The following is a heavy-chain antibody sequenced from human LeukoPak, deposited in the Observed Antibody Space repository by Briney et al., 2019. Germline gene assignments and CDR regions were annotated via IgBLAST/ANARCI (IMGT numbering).Heavy chain of an antibody. J-gene: IGHJ6*03. Sequence: GGSLRLSCAASGFIFSSYWMSWVRQAPGKGLEWVANIKQDGSEKYYVDSVKGRFTISRDNAKNSLYLQMNSLRAEDTAVYYCARDATPGGYYYYMDVWGKGTTVTVSS. V-gene: IGHV3-7*01. CDR1: GFIFSSYW. D-gene: IGHD3-10*01. CDR2: IKQDGSEK. CDR3: ARDATPGGYYYYMDV.